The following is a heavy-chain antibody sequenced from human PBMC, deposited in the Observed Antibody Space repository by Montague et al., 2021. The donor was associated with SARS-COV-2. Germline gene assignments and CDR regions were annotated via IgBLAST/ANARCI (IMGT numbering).Heavy chain of an antibody. CDR1: GDSISSGYSY. V-gene: IGHV4-39*01. J-gene: IGHJ4*02. CDR2: IHYSGIT. CDR3: ARHLAISGPAAVSDY. D-gene: IGHD2-2*01. Sequence: SETLSLTCTVSGDSISSGYSYWGWVRQPPGKGLEWVGTIHYSGITYYNPSLKSRVTISVDTSRNQFSLKLSSVTAADTAIYYCARHLAISGPAAVSDYWGQGTLVTVSS.